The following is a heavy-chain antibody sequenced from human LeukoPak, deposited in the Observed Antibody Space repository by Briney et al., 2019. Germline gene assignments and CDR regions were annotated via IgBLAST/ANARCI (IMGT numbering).Heavy chain of an antibody. J-gene: IGHJ4*02. V-gene: IGHV1-2*02. CDR2: INPNSGGT. D-gene: IGHD5-18*01. Sequence: GASVMVSCKASGYTFTGYYMHWVRQAPGQGLEWMGWINPNSGGTNYAQKFQGRVTMTRDTSISTAYMELSRLRSDDTAVYYCARFDTADLVGFDYWGQRTLVTVSS. CDR3: ARFDTADLVGFDY. CDR1: GYTFTGYY.